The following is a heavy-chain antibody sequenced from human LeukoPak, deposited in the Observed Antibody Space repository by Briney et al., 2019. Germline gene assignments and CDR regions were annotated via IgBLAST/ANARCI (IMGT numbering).Heavy chain of an antibody. D-gene: IGHD6-13*01. Sequence: PGGTLRLSCGASGFTFSDYYMSWIRQAPGKGLESVSYISSSSSYTNYADSVKGRFTISRDNAKNSLYLQMNSLRAEDTAVYCCARGQQQLVDWGQGTLVTVSS. CDR2: ISSSSSYT. CDR1: GFTFSDYY. J-gene: IGHJ4*02. V-gene: IGHV3-11*05. CDR3: ARGQQQLVD.